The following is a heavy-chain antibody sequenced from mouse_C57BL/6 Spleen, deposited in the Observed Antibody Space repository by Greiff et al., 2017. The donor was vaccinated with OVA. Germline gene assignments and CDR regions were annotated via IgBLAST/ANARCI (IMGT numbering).Heavy chain of an antibody. D-gene: IGHD2-1*01. CDR1: GYTFTSYW. CDR2: IDPSDSYT. CDR3: ARKAYGNSFAY. V-gene: IGHV1-50*01. J-gene: IGHJ3*01. Sequence: QVQLKQSGAELVKPGASVKLSCKASGYTFTSYWMQWVKQRPGQGLEWIGEIDPSDSYTNYNQKFKGKATLTVDTSSSTAYMQLSSLTSEDSAVYYCARKAYGNSFAYWGQGTLVTVSA.